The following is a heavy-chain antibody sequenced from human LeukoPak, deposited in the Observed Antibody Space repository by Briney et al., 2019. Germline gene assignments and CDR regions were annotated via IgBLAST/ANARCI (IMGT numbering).Heavy chain of an antibody. V-gene: IGHV5-51*01. CDR3: AKFHATWYGDT. Sequence: GESLKISCQGSGYNFATYWIVWVRQLPGKGLEWMGIIYPGNSHTRYSPSFQGQVTISADTSISTAYLHWSSLQSSDTAMYYCAKFHATWYGDTWGQGTLVTVSS. D-gene: IGHD6-13*01. J-gene: IGHJ4*02. CDR1: GYNFATYW. CDR2: IYPGNSHT.